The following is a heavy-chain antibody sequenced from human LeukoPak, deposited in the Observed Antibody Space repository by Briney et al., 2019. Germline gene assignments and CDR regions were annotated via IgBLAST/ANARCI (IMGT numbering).Heavy chain of an antibody. V-gene: IGHV4-59*11. D-gene: IGHD3-10*01. J-gene: IGHJ4*02. Sequence: SETLSLTCTVSGGSITTHYWSWIRQPPGKGLEWIGYIYSSGSTNYNPSLKSRVTISIDTSKNQFSLKLRSVTAADTAVYYCAREGNERVDYWGQGTLVTVSS. CDR2: IYSSGST. CDR1: GGSITTHY. CDR3: AREGNERVDY.